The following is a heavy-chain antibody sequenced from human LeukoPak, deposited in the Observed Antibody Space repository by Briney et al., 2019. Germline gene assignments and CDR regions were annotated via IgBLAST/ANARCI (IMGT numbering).Heavy chain of an antibody. Sequence: PGGSLRLSCAASGFTFSRYAMSWVRQAPGKGLEWVSAISGSGGSTYYADSVKGRFTISRDNSKNTLYLQMNSLRAEDTAVYYCAKGRNRGYSGYGNWFDPWGQGTLVTVSS. CDR3: AKGRNRGYSGYGNWFDP. D-gene: IGHD5-12*01. V-gene: IGHV3-23*01. CDR1: GFTFSRYA. CDR2: ISGSGGST. J-gene: IGHJ5*02.